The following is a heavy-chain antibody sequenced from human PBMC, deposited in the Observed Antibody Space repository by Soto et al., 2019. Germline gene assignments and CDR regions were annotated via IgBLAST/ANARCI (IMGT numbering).Heavy chain of an antibody. CDR2: ISADGARK. CDR3: AQNFDY. V-gene: IGHV3-23*01. Sequence: GSLRLSCAASGFTFSSYSMTWVRQGPEKGLEWVSEISADGARKYYADSVKGRFTVSRDNSKNTVYLQMNSLRAEDTAVYYCAQNFDYWGQGTLVTVSS. CDR1: GFTFSSYS. J-gene: IGHJ4*02.